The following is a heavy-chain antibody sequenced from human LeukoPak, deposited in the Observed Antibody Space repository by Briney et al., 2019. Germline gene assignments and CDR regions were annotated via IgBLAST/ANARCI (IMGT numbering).Heavy chain of an antibody. V-gene: IGHV3-30-3*01. Sequence: PGGSLRLSCPASGFTFSSYAMHWVRHAPGKGLDRVAVISYDGSNKYYADSVKGRFTISRDNSKNTLYLQMNSLRAEDTAVYYCARAEFTYYYDSSGYYFGYWGQGTLVTVSS. CDR3: ARAEFTYYYDSSGYYFGY. D-gene: IGHD3-22*01. CDR1: GFTFSSYA. CDR2: ISYDGSNK. J-gene: IGHJ4*02.